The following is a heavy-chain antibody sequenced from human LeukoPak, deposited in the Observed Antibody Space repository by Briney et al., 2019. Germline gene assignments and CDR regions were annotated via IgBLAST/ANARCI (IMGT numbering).Heavy chain of an antibody. CDR1: GGSVSSYY. CDR2: IYYSGST. J-gene: IGHJ6*02. V-gene: IGHV4-59*02. CDR3: ARDNWNYGSSMDV. D-gene: IGHD1-7*01. Sequence: SETLSLTCTVPGGSVSSYYWSWIRQPPGKGLEWIGYIYYSGSTNYNPSLKSRVTISVDTSKNQFSLKLSSVTAADTAVYHCARDNWNYGSSMDVWGQGTTVTASS.